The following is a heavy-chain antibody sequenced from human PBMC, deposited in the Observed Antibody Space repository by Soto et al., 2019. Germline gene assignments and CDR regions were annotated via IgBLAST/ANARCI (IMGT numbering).Heavy chain of an antibody. CDR2: LGGSNDDK. Sequence: DVHLVESGGGLVQPGGSLRLSCAASGFDFSAYAMSWVRQAPGKGLQWVSGLGGSNDDKNYADSVRGRFAVSRDNSKNTLYLQMNSLRGEDTAVYYCAKDGIAKNGVWDYFDMWSQGTKVTVSS. CDR1: GFDFSAYA. V-gene: IGHV3-23*04. D-gene: IGHD2-8*01. J-gene: IGHJ3*02. CDR3: AKDGIAKNGVWDYFDM.